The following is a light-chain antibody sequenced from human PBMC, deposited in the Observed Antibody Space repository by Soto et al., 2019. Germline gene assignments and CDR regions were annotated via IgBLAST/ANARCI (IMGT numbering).Light chain of an antibody. CDR2: TAS. CDR1: QGISSW. V-gene: IGKV1-12*01. Sequence: DIQMTQSPSSVSASVGDRVTITCRASQGISSWLAWYQQKPGKAPKRLIYTASSLHSGVPSRFSGSGSGTDFTLTTSSRQPQDVATYYCQQTTTFPLTCGGGTKVEIK. J-gene: IGKJ4*01. CDR3: QQTTTFPLT.